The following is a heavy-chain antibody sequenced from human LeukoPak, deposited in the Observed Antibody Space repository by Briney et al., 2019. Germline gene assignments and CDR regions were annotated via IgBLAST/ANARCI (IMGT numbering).Heavy chain of an antibody. V-gene: IGHV3-53*01. CDR2: IYSGGST. CDR1: GFIVSSNY. Sequence: GGSLRLSCAASGFIVSSNYMSWVRQAPGKGLEWVSVIYSGGSTYYADSVRGRFTISRDNAKNSLYLQMNSLRAEDTAVYYCAREGYCTNGVCYTGAFDIWGQGTMVTVSS. CDR3: AREGYCTNGVCYTGAFDI. J-gene: IGHJ3*02. D-gene: IGHD2-8*01.